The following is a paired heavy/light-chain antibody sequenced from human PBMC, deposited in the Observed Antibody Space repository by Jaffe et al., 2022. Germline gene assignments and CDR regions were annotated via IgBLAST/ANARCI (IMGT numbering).Heavy chain of an antibody. V-gene: IGHV4-59*01. CDR3: ARESRWDVGGDYAPQFDY. CDR2: IDYSGST. J-gene: IGHJ4*02. Sequence: QVQLQESGPGLVKPSETLSLTCTVSGGSMSSYYWSWIRQPPGKGLEWIGYIDYSGSTNYNPSLKSRVTISIDTSKNQFSLKLSSVTAADTAVYYCARESRWDVGGDYAPQFDYWGQGTLVTVSS. D-gene: IGHD4-17*01. CDR1: GGSMSSYY.
Light chain of an antibody. CDR2: DAS. CDR3: QQRSNWLIT. J-gene: IGKJ5*01. CDR1: QSVSSY. V-gene: IGKV3-11*01. Sequence: EIVLTQSPATLSLSPGERATLSCRASQSVSSYLAWYQQKPGQAPRLLIFDASSRATGIPARFSGSGSGTDFTLTISSLEPEDFAVYYCQQRSNWLITFGQGTRLEIK.